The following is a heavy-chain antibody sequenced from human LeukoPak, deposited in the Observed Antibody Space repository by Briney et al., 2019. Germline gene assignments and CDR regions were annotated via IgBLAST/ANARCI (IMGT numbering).Heavy chain of an antibody. D-gene: IGHD5-12*01. Sequence: GGSLRLSCAVSGLTFSDAWLSWVRQAPGKGLEGVARITASGTENYAAPVNTRITASRDDSKTTVYLQMNSLTPEDTAVYYCTTAPTRGWLPYFHYWGQGTVVTVSS. V-gene: IGHV3-15*01. J-gene: IGHJ4*02. CDR3: TTAPTRGWLPYFHY. CDR2: ITASGTE. CDR1: GLTFSDAW.